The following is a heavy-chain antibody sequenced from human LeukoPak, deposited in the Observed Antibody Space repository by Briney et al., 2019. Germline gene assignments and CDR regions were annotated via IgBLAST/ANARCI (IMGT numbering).Heavy chain of an antibody. CDR3: ARPISSGYPSPDY. J-gene: IGHJ4*02. Sequence: GGSLTLSCAGSGFNFRDFYMSWIRQAPGKGLEWLSYISSTSSTIYYADSVRGRFTISRDNAKNSLYLQMNSLRAEDTAVYYCARPISSGYPSPDYWGQGTLVTVSS. V-gene: IGHV3-11*01. D-gene: IGHD3-22*01. CDR2: ISSTSSTI. CDR1: GFNFRDFY.